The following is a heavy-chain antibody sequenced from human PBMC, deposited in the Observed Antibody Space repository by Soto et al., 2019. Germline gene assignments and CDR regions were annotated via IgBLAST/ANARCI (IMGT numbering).Heavy chain of an antibody. D-gene: IGHD2-15*01. Sequence: SETLSLTCAVYGGSFSGYYWSWIRQPPGKGLEWIVEINHSGSTNYNPSLKSRVTISVDTSKNQFSLKLSSVTAADTAVYYCARRFYCSGGSCYSNWFDPWGQGTLVTVSS. J-gene: IGHJ5*02. CDR1: GGSFSGYY. CDR2: INHSGST. CDR3: ARRFYCSGGSCYSNWFDP. V-gene: IGHV4-34*01.